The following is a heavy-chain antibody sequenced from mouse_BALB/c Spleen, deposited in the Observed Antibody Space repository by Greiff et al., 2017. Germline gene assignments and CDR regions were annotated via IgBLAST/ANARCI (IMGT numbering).Heavy chain of an antibody. D-gene: IGHD4-1*01. J-gene: IGHJ2*01. CDR2: ISSGSSTI. Sequence: DVHLVESGGGLVQPGGSRKLSCAASGFTFSSFGMHWVRQAPEKGLEWVAYISSGSSTIYYADTVKGRFTISRDNPKNTLFLQMTSLRSEDTAMYYCARWKLGREGYFDYWGQGTTLTVSS. CDR3: ARWKLGREGYFDY. V-gene: IGHV5-17*02. CDR1: GFTFSSFG.